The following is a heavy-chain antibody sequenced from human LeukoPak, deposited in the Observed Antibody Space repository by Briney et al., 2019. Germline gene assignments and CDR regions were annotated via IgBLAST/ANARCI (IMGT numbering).Heavy chain of an antibody. CDR3: ARAWLSNIVVRGLDP. CDR1: GYTFTSYG. V-gene: IGHV1-18*01. D-gene: IGHD2-2*01. CDR2: ISAYNGNT. Sequence: ASVKVSCKASGYTFTSYGISWVRQAPGQGLEWMGWISAYNGNTNYAQKLQGRVTMTTDTSTSTAYMELRSLRSDDTAVYYCARAWLSNIVVRGLDPWGQGTLVTVSS. J-gene: IGHJ5*02.